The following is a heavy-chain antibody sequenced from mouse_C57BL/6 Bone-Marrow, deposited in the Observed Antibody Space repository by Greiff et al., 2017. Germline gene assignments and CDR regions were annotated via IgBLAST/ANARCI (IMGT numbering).Heavy chain of an antibody. D-gene: IGHD2-5*01. V-gene: IGHV5-12*01. CDR2: ISNGGGST. CDR1: GFTFSDYY. CDR3: ARQGYSNYGAMDY. Sequence: EVKVVESGGGLVQPGGSLKLSCAASGFTFSDYYMYWVRQTPEKRLEWVAYISNGGGSTYYPDTVKGRFTISRDNAKNTLYLQMSRLKSEDTAMYYCARQGYSNYGAMDYWGQGTSVTVSS. J-gene: IGHJ4*01.